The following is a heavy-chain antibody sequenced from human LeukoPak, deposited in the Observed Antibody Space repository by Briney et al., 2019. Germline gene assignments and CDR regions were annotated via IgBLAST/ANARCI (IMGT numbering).Heavy chain of an antibody. CDR1: GYTFTSYG. V-gene: IGHV1-18*01. CDR2: ISAYNGNT. D-gene: IGHD2-15*01. Sequence: ASVKVSCKASGYTFTSYGISWVRQAPGQGLEWIGWISAYNGNTNYAQKFQGRVTITADESTSTAYMELSSLRSEDTAVYYCARVPEGYCSGGSCYYFDYWGQGTLVTVSS. CDR3: ARVPEGYCSGGSCYYFDY. J-gene: IGHJ4*02.